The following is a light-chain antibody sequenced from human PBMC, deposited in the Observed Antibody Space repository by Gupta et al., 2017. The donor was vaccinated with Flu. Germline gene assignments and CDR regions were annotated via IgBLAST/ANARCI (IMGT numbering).Light chain of an antibody. V-gene: IGLV2-14*04. CDR3: SSYRGSSALALA. J-gene: IGLJ2*01. Sequence: SFTVTSSGVGVFNYVSWYQQQPGKAPNLMIYDVSNRRSGGSNRFSGSKSGSTAALTISGPQAEDEAAYYCSSYRGSSALALAFGGGTKLTVL. CDR2: DVS. CDR1: SSGVGVFNY.